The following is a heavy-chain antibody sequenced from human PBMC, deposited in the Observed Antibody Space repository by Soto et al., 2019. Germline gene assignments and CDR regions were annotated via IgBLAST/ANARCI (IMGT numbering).Heavy chain of an antibody. Sequence: GASVKFSCKASGYTFTSYVISWVRHAPGQGLEWMGWISAYNGNTNYAQKLQGRVTMTTDTSTSTAYMELRSLRSDDTAVYYCARDPLDYYDSSGFDYWGQGTLVTVSS. CDR1: GYTFTSYV. CDR2: ISAYNGNT. CDR3: ARDPLDYYDSSGFDY. J-gene: IGHJ4*02. V-gene: IGHV1-18*04. D-gene: IGHD3-22*01.